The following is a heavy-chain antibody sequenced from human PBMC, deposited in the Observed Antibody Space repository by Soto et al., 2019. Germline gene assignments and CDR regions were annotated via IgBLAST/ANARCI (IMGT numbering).Heavy chain of an antibody. J-gene: IGHJ4*02. V-gene: IGHV1-2*02. CDR2: ITPNSGGT. D-gene: IGHD6-6*01. CDR3: ARGGSSSLDY. Sequence: QVQLVQSGAEVKKPGASVKVSCKASGYTFTGYYMHWVRQAPGQGPEWMGWITPNSGGTTYAQKFQGRVTVTRDTSISTAYMELSSLRSDDTAVYYCARGGSSSLDYWGQGTLVTVSS. CDR1: GYTFTGYY.